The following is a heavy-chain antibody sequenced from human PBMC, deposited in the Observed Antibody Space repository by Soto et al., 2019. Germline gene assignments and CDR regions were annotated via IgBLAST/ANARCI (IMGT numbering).Heavy chain of an antibody. CDR2: ICRNAGP. V-gene: IGHV4-4*02. Sequence: SEALSLTCAVSGGSFTSNNWWTWVRQPPGQGLEWIGEICRNAGPNYKPSLMGRVPLSLDQYENQFSLRATPLTAAETVVYYWPSRDLRTRVDYWAQAILVTVS. J-gene: IGHJ4*02. CDR1: GGSFTSNNW. D-gene: IGHD1-7*01. CDR3: PSRDLRTRVDY.